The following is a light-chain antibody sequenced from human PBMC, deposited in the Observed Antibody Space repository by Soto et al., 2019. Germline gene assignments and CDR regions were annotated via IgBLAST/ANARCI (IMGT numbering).Light chain of an antibody. V-gene: IGKV1-33*01. Sequence: DIPMTQSPSSLSASVGDRVTITCQASQDISNSLNWYQRKPGKAPNRLIYDASILETGVPSSFSGDGSGTDFTFTISSLQPEDAATYYCQHSDYRRLTFGPGTKVDIQ. CDR2: DAS. CDR1: QDISNS. CDR3: QHSDYRRLT. J-gene: IGKJ3*01.